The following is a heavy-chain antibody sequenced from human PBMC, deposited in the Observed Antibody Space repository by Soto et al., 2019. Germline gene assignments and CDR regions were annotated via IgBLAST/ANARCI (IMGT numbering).Heavy chain of an antibody. J-gene: IGHJ4*02. V-gene: IGHV1-2*02. D-gene: IGHD3-3*02. CDR3: ARSLLKVILPLGY. CDR2: INTLSGDT. Sequence: QVQLVQSGAEVKKPGASVKVSCKASGYTFSGYYMHWVRQAPGQGLEWMGWINTLSGDTSFPQKFQGRFAMTRDTSIDTAFMEVSRLTSDVTAIYSCARSLLKVILPLGYWGQGTLVSVSS. CDR1: GYTFSGYY.